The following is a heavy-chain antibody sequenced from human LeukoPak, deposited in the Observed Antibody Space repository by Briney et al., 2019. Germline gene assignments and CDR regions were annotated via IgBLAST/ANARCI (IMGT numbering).Heavy chain of an antibody. V-gene: IGHV3-33*06. J-gene: IGHJ4*02. CDR2: IWYDGSYK. CDR1: DFIFSDYG. CDR3: AKSSGGHGPLDY. Sequence: GGSLRLSCAASDFIFSDYGMHWVRQAPGKGLEWVAVIWYDGSYKYYGDSVKGRFIISRDNSKNMLYLQVNSLRAEDTAVYYCAKSSGGHGPLDYWGQGTLVTVSS. D-gene: IGHD3-10*01.